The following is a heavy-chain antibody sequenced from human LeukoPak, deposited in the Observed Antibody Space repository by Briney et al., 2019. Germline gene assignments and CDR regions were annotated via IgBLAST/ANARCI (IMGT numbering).Heavy chain of an antibody. V-gene: IGHV1-2*02. D-gene: IGHD3-3*01. Sequence: ASVKVSCKASGYTFTGYYMHWVRQAPGQGLEWMGWINPISGGTNYAQKFQGRVTMTRDTSISTAYMELSRLRSDDTAVYYCARVRYDFWSGYPGGYYYYYMDVWGKGTTVTVSS. CDR3: ARVRYDFWSGYPGGYYYYYMDV. CDR1: GYTFTGYY. CDR2: INPISGGT. J-gene: IGHJ6*03.